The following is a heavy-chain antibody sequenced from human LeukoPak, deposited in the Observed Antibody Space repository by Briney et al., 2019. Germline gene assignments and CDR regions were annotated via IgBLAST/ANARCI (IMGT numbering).Heavy chain of an antibody. CDR1: GGSISSSSYY. Sequence: SETLSLTCTVSGGSISSSSYYWGWIRQPPGKGLEWIGSIYYSGSTYYNPSLKSRVTISVDTSKNQFSLKLSSVTAADTAVYYCAGRGSYYYFDYWGQGTLVTVSS. D-gene: IGHD1-26*01. CDR2: IYYSGST. V-gene: IGHV4-39*01. J-gene: IGHJ4*02. CDR3: AGRGSYYYFDY.